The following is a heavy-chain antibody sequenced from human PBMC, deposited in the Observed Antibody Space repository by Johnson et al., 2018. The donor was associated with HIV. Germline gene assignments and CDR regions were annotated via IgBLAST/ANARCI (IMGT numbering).Heavy chain of an antibody. CDR2: IKQDGSAT. CDR1: GFPFDDYA. CDR3: AKGQVVVAATSAFDI. V-gene: IGHV3-7*01. J-gene: IGHJ3*02. Sequence: VQLVESGGGLVQPGGSLRLSCAASGFPFDDYAMHWVRQAPGKGLEWVANIKQDGSATYYVDSVKGRFTISRDNAKNTLYVQMNSLRGEDTAVYYCAKGQVVVAATSAFDIWGQGTMVTVSS. D-gene: IGHD2-15*01.